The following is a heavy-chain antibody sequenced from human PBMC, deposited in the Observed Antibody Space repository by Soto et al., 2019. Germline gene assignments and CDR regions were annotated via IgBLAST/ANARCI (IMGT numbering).Heavy chain of an antibody. D-gene: IGHD6-19*01. Sequence: SETLSLTCTVSGGSVSSGSYYWSWIRQPPGKGLEWIGYIYYSGSTNYNPSLKSRVTISVDTSKNQFSLKLSSVTAADTAVYYCARDGSSGWYYFDYWGQGTLVTVSS. CDR2: IYYSGST. V-gene: IGHV4-61*01. CDR3: ARDGSSGWYYFDY. CDR1: GGSVSSGSYY. J-gene: IGHJ4*02.